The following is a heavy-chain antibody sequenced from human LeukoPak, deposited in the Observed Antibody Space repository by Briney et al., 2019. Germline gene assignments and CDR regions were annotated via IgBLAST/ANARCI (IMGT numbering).Heavy chain of an antibody. V-gene: IGHV3-48*03. Sequence: GGSLRLSCAASGFTFSSYEMNWVRQAPGKGLEWVSYISSSGTTIYYADSVKGRFTISRDNSKNTLYLQMNSLSAEDTAVYYCAKETAYSSSSGYYFDYWGQGTLVTVSS. J-gene: IGHJ4*02. CDR1: GFTFSSYE. CDR3: AKETAYSSSSGYYFDY. D-gene: IGHD6-6*01. CDR2: ISSSGTTI.